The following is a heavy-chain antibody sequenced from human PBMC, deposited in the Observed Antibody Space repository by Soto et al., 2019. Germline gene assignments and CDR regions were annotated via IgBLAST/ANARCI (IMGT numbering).Heavy chain of an antibody. Sequence: EVQLVESGGGLVQPGRSLRLSCAASGFTFDDYAMHWVRQAPGKGLEWVSGISWNSGSIGYADSVKGRFTISRDNAKNSLYLQMNSLRAEDTALYYCATDSGYGDYLDAFDIWGQGTMVTVSS. CDR1: GFTFDDYA. D-gene: IGHD4-17*01. CDR2: ISWNSGSI. V-gene: IGHV3-9*01. CDR3: ATDSGYGDYLDAFDI. J-gene: IGHJ3*02.